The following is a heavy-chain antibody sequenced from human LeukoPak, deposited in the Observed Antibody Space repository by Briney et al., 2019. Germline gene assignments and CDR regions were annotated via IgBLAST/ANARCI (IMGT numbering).Heavy chain of an antibody. V-gene: IGHV3-23*01. Sequence: GGSLRLSCAASGFTFSTYAMSWVRQIPGKGLEWVSAISGSDDGTYYADSVKGRFTISRDNAKNSLYLQMNSLRAEDTAVYYCAKDGYYDFWSGYYPYYYYMDVWGKGTTVTVSS. CDR1: GFTFSTYA. CDR2: ISGSDDGT. J-gene: IGHJ6*03. CDR3: AKDGYYDFWSGYYPYYYYMDV. D-gene: IGHD3-3*01.